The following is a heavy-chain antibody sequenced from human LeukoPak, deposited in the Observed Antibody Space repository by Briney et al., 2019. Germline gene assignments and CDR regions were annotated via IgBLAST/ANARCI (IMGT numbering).Heavy chain of an antibody. CDR2: INSDGSST. V-gene: IGHV3-74*01. CDR1: GFTFSSYW. Sequence: HAGGSLRLPCAASGFTFSSYWMHWVRQAPGKGLVWVSRINSDGSSTSYADSVKGRFTISRDNAKNTLYLQMNSLRAEDTAVYYCARGKDGDYGWFDPWGQGTLVTVSS. D-gene: IGHD4-17*01. CDR3: ARGKDGDYGWFDP. J-gene: IGHJ5*02.